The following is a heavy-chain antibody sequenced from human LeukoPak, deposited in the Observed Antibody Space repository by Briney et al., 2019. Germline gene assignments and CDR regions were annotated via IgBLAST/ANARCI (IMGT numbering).Heavy chain of an antibody. CDR3: AKDLFTMIVVATSAFGI. J-gene: IGHJ3*02. CDR1: GFTFSSYG. D-gene: IGHD3-22*01. V-gene: IGHV3-30*02. CDR2: IQYDGSNK. Sequence: GGSLRLSCAASGFTFSSYGMHWVRQAPGKGLDWVAFIQYDGSNKYSADSVRGRFTISRDNSKNTLYLQMNSLRAEDTAVYYCAKDLFTMIVVATSAFGIWGQGTMVTVSS.